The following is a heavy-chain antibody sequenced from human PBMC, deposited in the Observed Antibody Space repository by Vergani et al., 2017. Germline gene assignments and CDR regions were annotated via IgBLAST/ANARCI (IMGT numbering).Heavy chain of an antibody. D-gene: IGHD3-10*01. V-gene: IGHV4-34*01. CDR2: INHSGST. Sequence: QVQLQQWGAGLLKPSETLSLTCAVYGGSFSVYYWSWIRQPPGKGLEWIGEINHSGSTNYNPSIKSRVTISVDTSKNQFSLKRSSVTAADTAVYYCARRSYLWFGEYYYMDVWGKGTTVTVSS. CDR1: GGSFSVYY. J-gene: IGHJ6*03. CDR3: ARRSYLWFGEYYYMDV.